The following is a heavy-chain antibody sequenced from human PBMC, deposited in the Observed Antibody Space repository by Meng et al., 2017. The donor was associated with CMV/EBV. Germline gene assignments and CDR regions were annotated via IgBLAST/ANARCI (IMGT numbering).Heavy chain of an antibody. CDR3: ARWQSYFDY. V-gene: IGHV3-21*01. J-gene: IGHJ4*02. CDR2: ISSISNYI. CDR1: GFTFSGYS. Sequence: GESLKISCAASGFTFSGYSMNWVRQAPGKGLEWVSSISSISNYIFYADSVKGRFTISRDNAKNSLYLQMNSLRAEDTAVYYCARWQSYFDYWGQGTLVTVSS.